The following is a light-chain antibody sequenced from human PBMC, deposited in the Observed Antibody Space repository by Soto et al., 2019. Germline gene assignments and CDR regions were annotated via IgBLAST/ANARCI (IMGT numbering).Light chain of an antibody. CDR3: RSYTSSNTYV. V-gene: IGLV2-14*03. CDR1: ISDVSGYNF. CDR2: DVS. Sequence: SSLSQPASVSGSPGQSITISCTGTISDVSGYNFVSWYQQYPGKAPKLMIYDVSNRPSGVSNRFSGSKSGNTASLTISGLQAEDEADYYCRSYTSSNTYVFGAGTKVTVL. J-gene: IGLJ1*01.